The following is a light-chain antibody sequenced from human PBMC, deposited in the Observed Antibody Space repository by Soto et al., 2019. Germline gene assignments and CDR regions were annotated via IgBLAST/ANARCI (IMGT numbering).Light chain of an antibody. J-gene: IGLJ1*01. CDR3: SAYRSSSTLYI. CDR1: SSGVGGYKY. Sequence: QSALTQPASVSGSPGQSITISCTGTSSGVGGYKYVSWYQQHPGKAPKLMIYDVSNRPSGVSNRFSGSKSGNTASLTISGLQAEDEADYYCSAYRSSSTLYIFGSGTKVTVL. V-gene: IGLV2-14*01. CDR2: DVS.